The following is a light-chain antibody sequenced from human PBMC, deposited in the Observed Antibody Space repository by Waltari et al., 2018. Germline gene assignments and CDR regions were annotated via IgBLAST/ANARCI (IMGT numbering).Light chain of an antibody. CDR2: GAS. CDR3: QQYNNWPRT. J-gene: IGKJ2*02. CDR1: QRVSSN. V-gene: IGKV3-15*01. Sequence: EIVMTQSPATLSVSPGERATLSCRASQRVSSNLAWYQQKPGQAPRLLIYGASTRTTAIPARFSGSGSGTEFTFTISSLQSEDFAVYYCQQYNNWPRTFGQGTKLEIK.